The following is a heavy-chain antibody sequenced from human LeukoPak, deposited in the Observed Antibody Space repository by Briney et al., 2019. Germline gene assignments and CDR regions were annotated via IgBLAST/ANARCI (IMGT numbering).Heavy chain of an antibody. D-gene: IGHD3-22*01. Sequence: GGSLRLSCAASGFTFSSYAMSWVRQAPGKGLEWVSAISGSGGSTYYADSVKGRFTISRDNSKNTLYLQMNSLRAEDTGVYYCAKAHYYDSSGTFDYWGQGTLVTVSS. CDR3: AKAHYYDSSGTFDY. V-gene: IGHV3-23*01. CDR1: GFTFSSYA. CDR2: ISGSGGST. J-gene: IGHJ4*02.